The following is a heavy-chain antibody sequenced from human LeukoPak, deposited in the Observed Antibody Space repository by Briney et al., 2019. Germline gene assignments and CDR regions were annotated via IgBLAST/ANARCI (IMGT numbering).Heavy chain of an antibody. V-gene: IGHV3-11*04. CDR2: ISSSGSTI. Sequence: GGSLRLSCAASGFTFTDYYMSWIRQAPGTGLEWVSYISSSGSTIYYADSVKGRFTISRDNAKNSLYLQMNSLRAEDTAVYYCARYNWNLPACFDYWGQGTLVTVSS. CDR1: GFTFTDYY. D-gene: IGHD1-20*01. CDR3: ARYNWNLPACFDY. J-gene: IGHJ4*02.